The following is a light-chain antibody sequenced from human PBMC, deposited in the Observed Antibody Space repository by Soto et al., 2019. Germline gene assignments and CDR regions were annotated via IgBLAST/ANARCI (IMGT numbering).Light chain of an antibody. CDR2: EVS. J-gene: IGLJ1*01. V-gene: IGLV2-14*01. CDR3: SSYTSSTTLYV. CDR1: SSDVGWYNY. Sequence: QPAYTAFPPGQSTTISSTRTSSDVGWYNYVSWYQQHPGKAPKLTSYEVSHRPSGVSNSFSCSKFGNTTPLTISVLQAEAAADYYCSSYTSSTTLYVFGSGTKVTVL.